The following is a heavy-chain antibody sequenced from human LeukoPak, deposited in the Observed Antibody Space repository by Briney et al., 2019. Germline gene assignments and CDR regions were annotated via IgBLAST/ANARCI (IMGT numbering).Heavy chain of an antibody. V-gene: IGHV1-2*02. CDR1: GCTFTGYY. D-gene: IGHD3-22*01. Sequence: ASAKVSCKASGCTFTGYYIHWVRQAPGQGLEWMGWINPYSGDTSYAQKFQGSVTMTRDTSITTAYMELSRLKSDDTAVFYCARTYYTYYDDKSGYSAYDYWGQGTPVTVSS. CDR3: ARTYYTYYDDKSGYSAYDY. J-gene: IGHJ4*02. CDR2: INPYSGDT.